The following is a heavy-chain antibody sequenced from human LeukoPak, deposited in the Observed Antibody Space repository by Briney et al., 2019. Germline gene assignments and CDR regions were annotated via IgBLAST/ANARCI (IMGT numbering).Heavy chain of an antibody. Sequence: GASVKVSCKASGYTFTSYGISWVRQAPGQGLEWMGWISAYNGNTNYAQKLQGRVTMTTDTSTSTAYMELRSLRSDDTAVYYCARSGGQNYYDSSGYYKGLYPADYWGQGTLVTVSP. V-gene: IGHV1-18*01. D-gene: IGHD3-22*01. J-gene: IGHJ4*02. CDR1: GYTFTSYG. CDR3: ARSGGQNYYDSSGYYKGLYPADY. CDR2: ISAYNGNT.